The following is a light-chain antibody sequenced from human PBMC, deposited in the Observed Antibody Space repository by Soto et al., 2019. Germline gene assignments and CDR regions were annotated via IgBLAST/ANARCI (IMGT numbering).Light chain of an antibody. Sequence: DIQMTQSPSTLSASVGDRVTITCRASQSISSWLAWYQQKPGKAPKLLIYDASSLESGVPSRLSGSGSGTEFTLPISSLQPDDFANYYCQQYNRDPMYTFGQGTKLEIK. CDR3: QQYNRDPMYT. J-gene: IGKJ2*01. CDR1: QSISSW. V-gene: IGKV1-5*01. CDR2: DAS.